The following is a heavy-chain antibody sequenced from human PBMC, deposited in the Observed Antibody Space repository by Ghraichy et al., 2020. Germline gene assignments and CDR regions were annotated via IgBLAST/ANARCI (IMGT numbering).Heavy chain of an antibody. V-gene: IGHV4-59*01. CDR2: ISDSGST. Sequence: SETLSLTCTVSGGSISNFYWSWIRQPPGKGLEWIGYISDSGSTNYNPSLKSRVTISVDTSKNQFSLKLSSVTAADTAVYYCARGDHSNFGHHYYGVDVWGQGATVTVSS. J-gene: IGHJ6*02. CDR3: ARGDHSNFGHHYYGVDV. D-gene: IGHD4-11*01. CDR1: GGSISNFY.